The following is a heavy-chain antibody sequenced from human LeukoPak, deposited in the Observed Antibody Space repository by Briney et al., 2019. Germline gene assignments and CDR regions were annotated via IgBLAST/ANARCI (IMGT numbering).Heavy chain of an antibody. D-gene: IGHD5-12*01. J-gene: IGHJ6*02. CDR2: IIPIFGTA. V-gene: IGHV1-69*13. Sequence: SVKVSCKASGYTFTSYGISWVRQAPGQGLEWMGGIIPIFGTANYAQKFQGRVTITADESTSTAYMELSSLRSEDTAVYYCASRSGYDSYYYGMDVWGQGTTVTVSS. CDR3: ASRSGYDSYYYGMDV. CDR1: GYTFTSYG.